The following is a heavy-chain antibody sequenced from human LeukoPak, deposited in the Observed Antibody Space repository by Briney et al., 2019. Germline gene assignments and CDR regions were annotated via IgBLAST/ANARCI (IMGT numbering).Heavy chain of an antibody. V-gene: IGHV3-23*01. D-gene: IGHD3-22*01. CDR1: GFTFRSYA. CDR3: AVGYYDSSGYYALLYFQH. J-gene: IGHJ1*01. Sequence: GGSLRLSCAASGFTFRSYAMSWVRQAPGKGLEWVSAISGSGDTTYYAGSVKGRFTISRDNSKNTLYLQMNSLRAEDTAVYYCAVGYYDSSGYYALLYFQHWGQGTLVTVSS. CDR2: ISGSGDTT.